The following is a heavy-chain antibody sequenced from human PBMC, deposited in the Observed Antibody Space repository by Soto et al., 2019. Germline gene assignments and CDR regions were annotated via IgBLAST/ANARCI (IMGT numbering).Heavy chain of an antibody. V-gene: IGHV3-73*02. CDR1: GFTFSGST. CDR3: TGGYCTGGTCYSGYFQH. D-gene: IGHD2-15*01. Sequence: EVQLVQSGGGLVQPGGSLKLSCAASGFTFSGSTVHWVRQASGEGLQWVGRIRSKANDYATTYIASVKGRFTISRDDSRNTAYLQMSDLKTEDTAVYYCTGGYCTGGTCYSGYFQHWGQGALVTDFS. J-gene: IGHJ1*01. CDR2: IRSKANDYAT.